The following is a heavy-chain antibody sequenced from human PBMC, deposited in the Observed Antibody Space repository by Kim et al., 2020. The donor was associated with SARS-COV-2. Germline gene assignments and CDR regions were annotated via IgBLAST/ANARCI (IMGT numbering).Heavy chain of an antibody. Sequence: GGSLRLSCAASGFTFSSYGIHWVRQAPGKGLEWVAVISYDGSNKYYADSVKGRFTISRDNSKNTLYLQMNSLRAEDTAVYYCAKVGGITIFGVVTDAFDIWGQGTMVTVSS. D-gene: IGHD3-3*01. CDR1: GFTFSSYG. CDR2: ISYDGSNK. V-gene: IGHV3-30*18. J-gene: IGHJ3*02. CDR3: AKVGGITIFGVVTDAFDI.